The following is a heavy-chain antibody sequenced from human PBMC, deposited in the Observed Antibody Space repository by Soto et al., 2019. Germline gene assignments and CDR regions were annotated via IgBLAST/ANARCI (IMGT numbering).Heavy chain of an antibody. CDR2: ISFDGNNQ. V-gene: IGHV3-30*18. CDR3: AKDLPFRATAQSYGYFYGMDV. J-gene: IGHJ6*02. D-gene: IGHD5-18*01. CDR1: AFSFSSYG. Sequence: PGGSLRLSCTASAFSFSSYGMYWVRQAPGKGLEWVALISFDGNNQYYSDSVKGRFTISRNNSNNTLSLQMHSLRAEDSAVYDCAKDLPFRATAQSYGYFYGMDVWGQGTTVTVSS.